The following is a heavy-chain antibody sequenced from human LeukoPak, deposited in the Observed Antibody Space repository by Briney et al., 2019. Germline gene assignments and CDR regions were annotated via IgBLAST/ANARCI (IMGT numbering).Heavy chain of an antibody. D-gene: IGHD3-10*01. CDR1: GFTFDDYG. CDR2: IYSGGDT. CDR3: ARDHITMIRGVSYYFYGMDV. V-gene: IGHV3-53*01. J-gene: IGHJ6*02. Sequence: GGSLRLSCAASGFTFDDYGMSWVRQAPGKGPEWVAIIYSGGDTFYADSVKGRFTISRDSSKNTLFLQMISLRAEDTAVYYCARDHITMIRGVSYYFYGMDVWGQGTTVTVSS.